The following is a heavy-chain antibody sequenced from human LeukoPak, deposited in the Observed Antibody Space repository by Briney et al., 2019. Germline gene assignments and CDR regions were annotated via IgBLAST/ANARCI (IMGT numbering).Heavy chain of an antibody. V-gene: IGHV4-61*01. D-gene: IGHD3-22*01. CDR2: IYYSGST. Sequence: SETLSLTCSVSDYSINSGYYWGWIRQPPGKGLEWIGYIYYSGSTNYNPSLKSRVTISVDTSKNQFSLKLSSVTAADTAVYYCARVTGYMIEDYFDYWGQGTLVTVSS. CDR3: ARVTGYMIEDYFDY. CDR1: DYSINSGYY. J-gene: IGHJ4*02.